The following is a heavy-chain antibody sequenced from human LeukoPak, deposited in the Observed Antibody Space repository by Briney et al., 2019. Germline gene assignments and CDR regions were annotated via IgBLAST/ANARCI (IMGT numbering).Heavy chain of an antibody. V-gene: IGHV4-39*01. D-gene: IGHD4-23*01. Sequence: SETLSLTCTVSGGSISSSSYYWGWIRQPPGKGLEWIVSIYYSGSTYYNPSLKSRVTISVDPSKNQSSLHLRSVTPADTAVSYCARHDTVVPWGFDYWGQGTLVAVSS. CDR1: GGSISSSSYY. CDR3: ARHDTVVPWGFDY. J-gene: IGHJ4*02. CDR2: IYYSGST.